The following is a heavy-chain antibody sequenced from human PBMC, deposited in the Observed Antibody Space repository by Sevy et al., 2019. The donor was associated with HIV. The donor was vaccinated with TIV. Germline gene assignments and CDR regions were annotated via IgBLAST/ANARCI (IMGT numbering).Heavy chain of an antibody. CDR3: VKLVGDVSGNFYKHYYGLDV. J-gene: IGHJ6*02. Sequence: GGSLRLSCAASGFTFRSYAMCWVRQAPGKGLEWVSCISGSGASPYYADSMKGRFTVSRDNSKNTLYLQVNSLGAEDTAVYYCVKLVGDVSGNFYKHYYGLDVWGQGTAVTVSS. V-gene: IGHV3-23*01. D-gene: IGHD3-10*01. CDR1: GFTFRSYA. CDR2: ISGSGASP.